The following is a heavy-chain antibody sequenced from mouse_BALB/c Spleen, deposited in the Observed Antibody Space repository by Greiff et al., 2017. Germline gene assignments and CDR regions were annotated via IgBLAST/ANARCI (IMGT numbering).Heavy chain of an antibody. CDR1: GFTFSSFG. J-gene: IGHJ4*01. CDR2: ISSGSSTI. V-gene: IGHV5-17*02. Sequence: EVQVVESGGGLVKPGGSLKLSCAASGFTFSSFGMHWVRQAPEKGLEWVAYISSGSSTIYYADTVKGRFTISRDNPKNTLFLQMTSLRSEDTAMYYCARDSSRYAMDYWGQGTSVTVSS. CDR3: ARDSSRYAMDY.